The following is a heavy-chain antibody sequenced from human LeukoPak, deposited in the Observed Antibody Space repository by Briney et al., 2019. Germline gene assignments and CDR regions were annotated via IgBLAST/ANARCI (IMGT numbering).Heavy chain of an antibody. CDR2: ISGSGGST. D-gene: IGHD3-10*01. V-gene: IGHV3-23*01. CDR3: AKDVGSGSKRTVTGVNAFDI. CDR1: GLTFSSYA. Sequence: SGGSLRLFCAASGLTFSSYAMSWVRQAPGKGLEWVSAISGSGGSTYYADSVKGRFTISRDNSKNTLYLQMNSLRAEDTAVYYCAKDVGSGSKRTVTGVNAFDIWGQGTMVTVSS. J-gene: IGHJ3*02.